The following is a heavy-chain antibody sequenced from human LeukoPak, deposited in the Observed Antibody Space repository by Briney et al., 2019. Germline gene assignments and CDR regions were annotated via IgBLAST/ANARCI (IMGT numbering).Heavy chain of an antibody. V-gene: IGHV3-74*01. Sequence: PGGSLRLSCAASGFTFSSYWMHWVRQAPGKGLVWVSRIIPDGSNTKYADSVKGRFTISRDNARNTLYLQMDSLRAEDTAVYYCVRGSNSWKGTDYWGQGTLVTVSS. D-gene: IGHD2-2*01. CDR3: VRGSNSWKGTDY. CDR2: IIPDGSNT. J-gene: IGHJ4*02. CDR1: GFTFSSYW.